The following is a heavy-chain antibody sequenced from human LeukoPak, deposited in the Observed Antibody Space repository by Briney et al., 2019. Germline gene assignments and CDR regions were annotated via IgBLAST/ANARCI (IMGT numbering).Heavy chain of an antibody. CDR3: ARDEGDYFDY. CDR2: IYTSGRN. Sequence: KASETLSLTCTVSGGSISSGSYSWSWIRQPAGQGLEWIGHIYTSGRNNYNPSLKSRVTMSIDTSKNHFSLRLSSVTAADTAVYYCARDEGDYFDYWGQGTLVTVSS. J-gene: IGHJ4*02. CDR1: GGSISSGSYS. V-gene: IGHV4-61*09.